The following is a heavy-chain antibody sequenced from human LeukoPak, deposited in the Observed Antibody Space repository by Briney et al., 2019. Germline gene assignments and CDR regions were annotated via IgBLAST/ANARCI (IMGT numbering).Heavy chain of an antibody. CDR2: INHSGST. V-gene: IGHV4-34*01. Sequence: KPGGSLRLSCAASGFTFSDYYMSWIRQAPGKGLEWIGEINHSGSTNYNPSLKSRVTISVDTSKNQFSLKLSSVTAADTAVYYCASRGYYFDYWGQGTLVTVSS. CDR3: ASRGYYFDY. J-gene: IGHJ4*02. CDR1: GFTFSDYY. D-gene: IGHD3-16*01.